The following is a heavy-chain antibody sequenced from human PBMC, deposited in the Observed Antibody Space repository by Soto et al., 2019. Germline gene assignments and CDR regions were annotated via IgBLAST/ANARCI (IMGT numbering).Heavy chain of an antibody. J-gene: IGHJ4*02. Sequence: EVQLVQSGADVKKPGESLKISCQASGYRFTSYWIVWVRQMPGKGLEWMGSIFPVDSDTRYSPSFQGQVTISVDKSITTVYLQWSSLKASDTAIYYCARRAWGEETVAEPIDSWGQGTLVTVSS. CDR3: ARRAWGEETVAEPIDS. CDR2: IFPVDSDT. V-gene: IGHV5-51*03. D-gene: IGHD6-19*01. CDR1: GYRFTSYW.